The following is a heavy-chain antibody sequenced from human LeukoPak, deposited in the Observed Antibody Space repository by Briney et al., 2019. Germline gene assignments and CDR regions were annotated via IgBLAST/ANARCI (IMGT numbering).Heavy chain of an antibody. V-gene: IGHV4-38-2*02. CDR3: ARGYDSDFDY. Sequence: PSETLSLTCTVSGYSITNGYYWGWIRQPPGKGLEWIGSIYHSGSTNYNPSLKSRVTISVDTSKNQFSLKLSSVTAADTAVYYCARGYDSDFDYWGLGTLVSVSS. D-gene: IGHD3-22*01. CDR2: IYHSGST. J-gene: IGHJ4*02. CDR1: GYSITNGYY.